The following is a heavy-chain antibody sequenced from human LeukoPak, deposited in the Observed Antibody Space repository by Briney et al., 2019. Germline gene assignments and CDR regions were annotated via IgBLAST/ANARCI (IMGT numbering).Heavy chain of an antibody. Sequence: ASVKVSCKGSGYTFTNYAMHWVRQAPGQGLEWMGWITPCGGTNYPQNFQGRVAITWDTSITTAYMDLSRLTSDDTAVYYCARDRYGDGFAHFDYWGQGVLVTVSS. V-gene: IGHV1-2*02. CDR3: ARDRYGDGFAHFDY. CDR2: ITPCGGT. D-gene: IGHD5-24*01. J-gene: IGHJ4*02. CDR1: GYTFTNYA.